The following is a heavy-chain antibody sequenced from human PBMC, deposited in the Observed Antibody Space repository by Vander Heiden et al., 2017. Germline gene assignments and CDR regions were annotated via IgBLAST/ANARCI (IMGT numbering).Heavy chain of an antibody. CDR3: ARANDYAFDI. V-gene: IGHV3-7*03. CDR2: IIQHGGEK. CDR1: RFTLKHYW. Sequence: EVQLVESGGGLVQPGGSLRLSCVASRFTLKHYWMSWVRQAPGKGLEWVASIIQHGGEKYYVDSVKGRFTISRDNAKNSLFLEMNSLRAEDTAVFYCARANDYAFDIWGQGTMVTVSP. D-gene: IGHD2-21*02. J-gene: IGHJ3*02.